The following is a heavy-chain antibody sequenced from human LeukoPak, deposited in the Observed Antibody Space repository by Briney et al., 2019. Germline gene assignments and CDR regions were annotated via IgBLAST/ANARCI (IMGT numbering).Heavy chain of an antibody. V-gene: IGHV4-38-2*01. Sequence: SETLSLTCAVSGYSISSGYYWAWIRQPPGKGLEWIGSIYHGGSTYYNPSLKSRVTISVDTSKNQFSLKLSSVTAADTAVYYCARPQPGGSGSYYFDYWGQGTLVTVSS. CDR3: ARPQPGGSGSYYFDY. CDR1: GYSISSGYY. CDR2: IYHGGST. D-gene: IGHD1-26*01. J-gene: IGHJ4*02.